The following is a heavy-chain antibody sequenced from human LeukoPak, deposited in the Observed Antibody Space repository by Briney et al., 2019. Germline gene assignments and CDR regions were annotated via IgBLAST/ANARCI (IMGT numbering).Heavy chain of an antibody. D-gene: IGHD2-2*01. J-gene: IGHJ4*02. CDR3: AKGPLRGTAAAIDY. V-gene: IGHV3-30*18. CDR1: GFTFNNYG. CDR2: ISYDGRNI. Sequence: GGSLRLSCAASGFTFNNYGMHWVRQAPGKGLERVAVISYDGRNIHYPDSVKGRFTISRDISTDTLWLQVDSLRTEDTAVYYCAKGPLRGTAAAIDYWGQGTLVTVSS.